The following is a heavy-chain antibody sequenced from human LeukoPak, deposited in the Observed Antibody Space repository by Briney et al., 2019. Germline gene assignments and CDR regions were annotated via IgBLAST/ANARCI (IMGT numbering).Heavy chain of an antibody. D-gene: IGHD3-10*01. Sequence: GGFLRLSCAASGFTVSSNYMSWVRQAPGKGLEWVSVIYSGGSTYYADSVKGRFTISRDNSKNTLYLQMNSLRAEDTAVYYCARDQREPYYYGSGSYYISWGQGTLVTVSS. CDR3: ARDQREPYYYGSGSYYIS. CDR1: GFTVSSNY. J-gene: IGHJ5*02. V-gene: IGHV3-66*02. CDR2: IYSGGST.